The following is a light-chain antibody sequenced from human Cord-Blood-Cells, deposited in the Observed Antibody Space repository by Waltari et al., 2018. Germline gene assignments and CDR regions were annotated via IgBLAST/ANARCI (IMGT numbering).Light chain of an antibody. CDR1: QSISSY. Sequence: DIQMTQSPSSLSASVGDRVTITCRASQSISSYLNWYQQKPGKAPKLLIYAASSLQSGVPSRFSGSESGTDCTLNISSLQPEDVATYYCQQSYSTPWTFGQGTKVEIK. J-gene: IGKJ1*01. CDR2: AAS. V-gene: IGKV1-39*01. CDR3: QQSYSTPWT.